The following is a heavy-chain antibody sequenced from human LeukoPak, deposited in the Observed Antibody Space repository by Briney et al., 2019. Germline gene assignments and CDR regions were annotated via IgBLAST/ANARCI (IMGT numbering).Heavy chain of an antibody. J-gene: IGHJ4*02. CDR2: INNSGTRT. V-gene: IGHV3-23*05. CDR3: AKDPLGGDETDY. Sequence: PGGSLTLLCVASGFNLSDYDMTWVRQTPGKGREGVSNINNSGTRTFYEDSGRGGFTIARDDSKTTIYLQINSLRAEDPAIYYCAKDPLGGDETDYWGQGSLVTVSS. D-gene: IGHD3-16*01. CDR1: GFNLSDYD.